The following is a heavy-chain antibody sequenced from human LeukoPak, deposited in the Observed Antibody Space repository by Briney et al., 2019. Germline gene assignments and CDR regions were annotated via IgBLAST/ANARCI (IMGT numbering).Heavy chain of an antibody. CDR3: AKECYDILTGRPAHAFDI. D-gene: IGHD3-9*01. CDR1: GFTFSSYA. Sequence: GGSLRLSCADSGFTFSSYAMNWVRQAPGKGLEWVSAISGSGGCTYYADSVKGRFTISRDNSKNTLYLQMNSLRAEDTAVYYCAKECYDILTGRPAHAFDIWGQGTMVTVSS. J-gene: IGHJ3*02. V-gene: IGHV3-23*01. CDR2: ISGSGGCT.